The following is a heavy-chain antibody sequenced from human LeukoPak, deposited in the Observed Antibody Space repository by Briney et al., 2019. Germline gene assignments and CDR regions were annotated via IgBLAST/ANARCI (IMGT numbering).Heavy chain of an antibody. CDR2: IYTSGST. CDR1: GGSISSYY. CDR3: ARRAGTYCSGGSCYYYYMDV. Sequence: PSETLSLTCTVSGGSISSYYWSWLRQPPGKGLEWIGYIYTSGSTNYNPSLKSRVTISVDTSKNQFSLKLSSVTAADTAVYYCARRAGTYCSGGSCYYYYMDVWGKGTTVTVSS. J-gene: IGHJ6*03. V-gene: IGHV4-4*09. D-gene: IGHD2-15*01.